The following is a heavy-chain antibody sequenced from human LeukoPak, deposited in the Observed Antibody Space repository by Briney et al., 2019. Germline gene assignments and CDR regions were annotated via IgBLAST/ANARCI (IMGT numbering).Heavy chain of an antibody. CDR1: KFIFSRYA. Sequence: PGGSLRLSCAASKFIFSRYAVSWVRQAPGKGLEWVSASGGSGGSTYYADSVKGRFTISRDSSKNTLYLQMNSLRAEDTAVYYCAKTSGLGDKSDYALGYWYFDLWGRGALVTVSS. J-gene: IGHJ2*01. CDR2: SGGSGGST. V-gene: IGHV3-23*01. CDR3: AKTSGLGDKSDYALGYWYFDL. D-gene: IGHD7-27*01.